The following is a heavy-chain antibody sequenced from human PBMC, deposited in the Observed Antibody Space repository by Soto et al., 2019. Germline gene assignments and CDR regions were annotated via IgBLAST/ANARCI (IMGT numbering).Heavy chain of an antibody. J-gene: IGHJ4*02. V-gene: IGHV4-4*07. CDR1: GSSISSYY. CDR2: IYTSGST. CDR3: ARGHPYCSGWTYLDY. D-gene: IGHD6-19*01. Sequence: QVQLQESGPGLVKPSETLSLTCTVSGSSISSYYWSWIRQPAGKGLEWIGRIYTSGSTNYNPFLKSRVPMSVDTSKNQFSLKRSSVTAADTAVYYCARGHPYCSGWTYLDYWGQGTLVTVSS.